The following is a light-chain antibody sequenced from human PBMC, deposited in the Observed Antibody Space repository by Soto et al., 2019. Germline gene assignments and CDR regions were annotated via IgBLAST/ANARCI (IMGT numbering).Light chain of an antibody. J-gene: IGKJ1*01. V-gene: IGKV3-15*01. CDR3: QQYNNWLWT. CDR1: QSVNSD. CDR2: GAS. Sequence: IVMTKSTAAVSVYPGERAIPSCRASQSVNSDLAWYQQRPGQAPSLLIYGASTRATGIPARFSGSGSGTEFTLTISSLQSEDFAVYYCQQYNNWLWTFGQGTKVDI.